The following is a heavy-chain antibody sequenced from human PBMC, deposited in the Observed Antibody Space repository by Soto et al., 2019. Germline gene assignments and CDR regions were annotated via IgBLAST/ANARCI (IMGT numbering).Heavy chain of an antibody. J-gene: IGHJ4*02. CDR3: ARDPRRDGYNYGDY. D-gene: IGHD5-12*01. CDR1: GFTFSSYE. Sequence: EVQVVESGGDLVEPGGSLRLSCAASGFTFSSYEMNWVRQAPGKGLAWVSYISSSGTTIYYADSVKGRFTISRANAKNSLFLQMNSLRAEDTAVYYCARDPRRDGYNYGDYWGQGTLVTVSS. V-gene: IGHV3-48*03. CDR2: ISSSGTTI.